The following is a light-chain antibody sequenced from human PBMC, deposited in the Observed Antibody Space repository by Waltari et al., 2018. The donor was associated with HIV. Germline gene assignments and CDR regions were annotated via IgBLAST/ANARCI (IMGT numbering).Light chain of an antibody. J-gene: IGKJ2*01. CDR2: AAS. Sequence: DIQMTPSPSSLSASLGDRVTITCRASQSIDNDLNWCQKKPGKAPNLLIHAASSLQSGVAARFSGSRSGTDVTLTISRLQPQDFATYYCQQSFNMPYTYGQGTKLDIK. V-gene: IGKV1-39*01. CDR3: QQSFNMPYT. CDR1: QSIDND.